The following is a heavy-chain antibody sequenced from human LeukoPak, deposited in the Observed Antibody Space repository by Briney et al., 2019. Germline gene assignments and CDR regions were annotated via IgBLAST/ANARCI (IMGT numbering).Heavy chain of an antibody. CDR1: GFTFSAYG. V-gene: IGHV3-33*01. D-gene: IGHD2-15*01. CDR2: IRFDGSIK. Sequence: GRSLRLSCAAAGFTFSAYGMHWFRLAPGKGLDWVAAIRFDGSIKNYKDSMMGRFTVSRDNSRNTLYLQMNSLGGEDTAIYYCAREDWNHCSGQTCHGALDIWGQGTMVTVSP. J-gene: IGHJ3*02. CDR3: AREDWNHCSGQTCHGALDI.